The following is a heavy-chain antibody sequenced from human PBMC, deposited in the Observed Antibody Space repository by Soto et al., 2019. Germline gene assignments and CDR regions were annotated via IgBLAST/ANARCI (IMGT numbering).Heavy chain of an antibody. CDR1: GFALSYYN. Sequence: EVQLVESGGGLVQPGGSLRLSCAASGFALSYYNMKWVRQAPGKGLEWISDISSSSGATYYADSVKGRFTISRYYAKNSLYLQMNNLRVEDTAIYYCVRDSAYSFDYWGQGTLVTVSS. V-gene: IGHV3-48*01. J-gene: IGHJ4*02. D-gene: IGHD2-21*01. CDR2: ISSSSGAT. CDR3: VRDSAYSFDY.